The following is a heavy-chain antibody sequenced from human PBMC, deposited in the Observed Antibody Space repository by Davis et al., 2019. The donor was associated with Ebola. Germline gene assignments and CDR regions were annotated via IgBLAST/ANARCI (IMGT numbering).Heavy chain of an antibody. Sequence: HTAGSLTLSCAASGFTFSSYWMHWVRQAPGKGLVWVSRLKSDGSTAYAEAVQGRFTISRDNAKNTVYVQMNSLRSEDTGIYYCVSEGIYTSGRNRYYYGMDVWGKGTTVTVSS. CDR2: LKSDGST. J-gene: IGHJ6*04. V-gene: IGHV3-74*03. CDR3: VSEGIYTSGRNRYYYGMDV. CDR1: GFTFSSYW. D-gene: IGHD6-19*01.